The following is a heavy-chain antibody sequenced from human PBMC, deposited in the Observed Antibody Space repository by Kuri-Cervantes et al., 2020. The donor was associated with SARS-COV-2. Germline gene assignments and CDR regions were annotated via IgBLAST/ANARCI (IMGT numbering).Heavy chain of an antibody. J-gene: IGHJ4*02. CDR1: GFTFSSYA. D-gene: IGHD2-2*01. Sequence: GGSLRLFCAASGFTFSSYAMHWVRQAPGKGLEWAAVISYDGSNKYYADSVKGRFTISRDNSKNTLYLQMNSLRAEDTAVYYCANVPSIVVVPAAVLLYYWGQGTLVTVSS. CDR2: ISYDGSNK. CDR3: ANVPSIVVVPAAVLLYY. V-gene: IGHV3-30-3*01.